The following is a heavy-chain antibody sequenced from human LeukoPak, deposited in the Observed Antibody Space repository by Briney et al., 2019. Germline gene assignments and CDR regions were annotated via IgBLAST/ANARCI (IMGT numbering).Heavy chain of an antibody. J-gene: IGHJ5*02. Sequence: ASVKVSCKASGYTFTGYYMHWVRQAPGQGLEWMGWINPNSGGTNYAQKFQGRVTMTRDTSISTAYMELSRLRSDDTAVYYCARLIRVAMVRGVIQGSWFDPWGQGTLVTVSS. V-gene: IGHV1-2*02. CDR3: ARLIRVAMVRGVIQGSWFDP. CDR1: GYTFTGYY. D-gene: IGHD3-10*01. CDR2: INPNSGGT.